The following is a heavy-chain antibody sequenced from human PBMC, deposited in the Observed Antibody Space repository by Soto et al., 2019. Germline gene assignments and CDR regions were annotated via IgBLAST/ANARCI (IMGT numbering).Heavy chain of an antibody. CDR2: IYWDDDK. D-gene: IGHD3-9*01. V-gene: IGHV2-5*02. Sequence: QITLKESGPTLVKSTQTLTLTCSFSGFSLTSSGVSVGWIRQPPGKALEWLAHIYWDDDKRYSPSLKSRLTITKDTSRIQVVLTMTNMDPVDTATFSCVHSSRYAAFDMWGLGTLVTVSS. CDR3: VHSSRYAAFDM. J-gene: IGHJ3*02. CDR1: GFSLTSSGVS.